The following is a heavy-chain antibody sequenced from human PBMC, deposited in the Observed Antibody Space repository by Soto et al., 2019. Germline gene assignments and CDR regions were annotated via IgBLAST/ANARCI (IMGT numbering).Heavy chain of an antibody. Sequence: GASVKVSCKASGYTFTSYGISWVRQAPGQGLEWMGWISAYNGNTNYAQKLQGRVTMTADTSTSTAYMELRSLRSDDTAVYYCASQSIAARPVGAFDIWGQGTMVTVS. CDR3: ASQSIAARPVGAFDI. CDR1: GYTFTSYG. V-gene: IGHV1-18*04. D-gene: IGHD6-6*01. CDR2: ISAYNGNT. J-gene: IGHJ3*02.